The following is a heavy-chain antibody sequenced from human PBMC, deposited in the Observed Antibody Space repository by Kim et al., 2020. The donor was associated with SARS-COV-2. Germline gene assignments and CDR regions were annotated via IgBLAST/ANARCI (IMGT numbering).Heavy chain of an antibody. V-gene: IGHV3-21*01. Sequence: GSLRLSCAASGFTFSSYSMNWVRQAPGKGLEWVSSISSSSSYIYYADSVKGRFTISRDNAKNSLYLQMNSLRAEDTAVYYCAREAGPGIAVAGTTAYWGQGTLVTVSS. D-gene: IGHD6-19*01. J-gene: IGHJ4*02. CDR2: ISSSSSYI. CDR1: GFTFSSYS. CDR3: AREAGPGIAVAGTTAY.